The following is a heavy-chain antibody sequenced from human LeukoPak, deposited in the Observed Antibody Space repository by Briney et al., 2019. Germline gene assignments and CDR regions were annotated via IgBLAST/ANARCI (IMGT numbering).Heavy chain of an antibody. V-gene: IGHV4-59*08. Sequence: SETLSLTCTVSGGSISSYHWSWIRQPPGKGLEWIGFIYSSGSTDYNPSPKGRVTISVDTSWSQFSLKLTSMTAADTAVYYCARHVAYSSGWFYFDYWGQGSLVTVSS. CDR3: ARHVAYSSGWFYFDY. J-gene: IGHJ4*02. D-gene: IGHD6-19*01. CDR2: IYSSGST. CDR1: GGSISSYH.